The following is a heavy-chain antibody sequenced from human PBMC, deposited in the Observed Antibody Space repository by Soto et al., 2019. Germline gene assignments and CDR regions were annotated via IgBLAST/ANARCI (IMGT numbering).Heavy chain of an antibody. D-gene: IGHD1-26*01. V-gene: IGHV3-7*01. CDR1: GFTISRYW. J-gene: IGHJ5*02. CDR3: ASDLPSVSGRPGGWFDP. Sequence: EVQLVESGGGLVQPGGSLRLSCAASGFTISRYWMSWVRQAPGKGLEWVANIRQDGSEKSNVDSVKGRFTISRDNAKNSLYLQMSSLRAEDTAVYFCASDLPSVSGRPGGWFDPWGQGTLVTVSS. CDR2: IRQDGSEK.